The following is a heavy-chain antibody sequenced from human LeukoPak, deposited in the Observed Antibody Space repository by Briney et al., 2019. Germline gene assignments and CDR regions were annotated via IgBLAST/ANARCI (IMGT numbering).Heavy chain of an antibody. CDR2: ISSSSSYI. CDR3: ASQGELGSYFDY. V-gene: IGHV3-21*01. Sequence: GGSLRLSCAASGFTFSSYSMNWVRQAPGKGLEWVSSISSSSSYIYYADSVKGRFTISRDNAKNSLYLQMNSLRAEDTAVYYCASQGELGSYFDYWGQGTLVTVSS. D-gene: IGHD1-26*01. J-gene: IGHJ4*02. CDR1: GFTFSSYS.